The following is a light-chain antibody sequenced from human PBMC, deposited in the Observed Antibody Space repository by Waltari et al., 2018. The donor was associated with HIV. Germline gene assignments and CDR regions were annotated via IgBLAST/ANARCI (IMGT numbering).Light chain of an antibody. J-gene: IGLJ2*01. CDR3: ASWEDNLHGPV. V-gene: IGLV1-44*01. Sequence: QSVLTQPPAASGTPGQRVSIPCSGSSCSIGHNPDEWYQQFPGTTPKLLNSSNNQRPTGGPDRIPDSQAGTSASLTFGRLQSDDEAVYYCASWEDNLHGPVLGGGTKLTVL. CDR1: SCSIGHNP. CDR2: SNN.